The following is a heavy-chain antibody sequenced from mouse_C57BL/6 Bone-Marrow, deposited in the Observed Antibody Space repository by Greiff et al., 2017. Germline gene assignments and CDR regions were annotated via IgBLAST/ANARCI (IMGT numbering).Heavy chain of an antibody. Sequence: QVQLQQPGAELVKPGASVKMSCKASGYTFTSYWITLVKQRPGQGLEWIGDIYPGSGSTNYNEKFKSKATLTVDTSSSTAYMQLSSLTSEYSAVYCFAIPYYSTSCYCGVWGTVTTVTVSS. CDR1: GYTFTSYW. CDR2: IYPGSGST. V-gene: IGHV1-55*01. CDR3: AIPYYSTSCYCGV. D-gene: IGHD2-5*01. J-gene: IGHJ1*03.